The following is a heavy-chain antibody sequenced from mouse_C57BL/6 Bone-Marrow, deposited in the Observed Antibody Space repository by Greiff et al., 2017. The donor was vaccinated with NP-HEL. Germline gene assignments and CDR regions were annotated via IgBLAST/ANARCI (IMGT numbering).Heavy chain of an antibody. CDR1: GFTFSDYY. J-gene: IGHJ3*01. V-gene: IGHV5-12*01. Sequence: EVMLVESGGGLVQPGGSLKLSCAASGFTFSDYYMYWVRQTPEKRLEWVAYISNGGGSTYYPDTVKGRFTISRDNAKNTLYLQMSRLKSEDTAMYYCARHGGYLSFAYWGQGTLVTVSA. D-gene: IGHD2-2*01. CDR2: ISNGGGST. CDR3: ARHGGYLSFAY.